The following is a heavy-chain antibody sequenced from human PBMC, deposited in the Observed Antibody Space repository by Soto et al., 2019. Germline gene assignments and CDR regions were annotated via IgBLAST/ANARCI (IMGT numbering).Heavy chain of an antibody. Sequence: HGESLKISCKGSAYSFTSYWIGWVRQMPGKGLEWMGIIYPGDSDTRYSPSFQGQVTISADKSISTAYLQWSSLKASDTAMYYCARHSPVSGYSSGWFMTYTYYYYGMDVWGQGTTVTVSS. CDR1: AYSFTSYW. V-gene: IGHV5-51*01. J-gene: IGHJ6*02. CDR2: IYPGDSDT. D-gene: IGHD6-19*01. CDR3: ARHSPVSGYSSGWFMTYTYYYYGMDV.